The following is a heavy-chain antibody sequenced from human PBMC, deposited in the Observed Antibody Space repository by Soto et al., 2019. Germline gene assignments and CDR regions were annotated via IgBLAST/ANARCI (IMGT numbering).Heavy chain of an antibody. CDR2: FYYSGST. D-gene: IGHD3-9*01. V-gene: IGHV4-39*01. CDR3: ARLEGLATISYYFDF. Sequence: PSETLSLTCTVSGGSISSSYSYWGWIRQPPGKGLEWIGSFYYSGSTYYNPSLKSRVTISVDTSKNQFSLKLSSVTAADSAVYFCARLEGLATISYYFDFWGQGALVTVSS. J-gene: IGHJ4*02. CDR1: GGSISSSYSY.